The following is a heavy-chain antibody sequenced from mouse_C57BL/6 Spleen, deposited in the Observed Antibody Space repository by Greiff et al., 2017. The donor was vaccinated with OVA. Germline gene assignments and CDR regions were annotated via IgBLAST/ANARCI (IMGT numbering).Heavy chain of an antibody. V-gene: IGHV1-52*01. D-gene: IGHD1-1*01. J-gene: IGHJ4*01. CDR1: GYTFTSYW. CDR3: ARYPVDYYGSSPHAMDY. CDR2: IDPSDSET. Sequence: LVRPGSSVKLSCKASGYTFTSYWMHWVKQRPIQGLEWIGNIDPSDSETHYNQKFKDKATLTVDKSSSTAYMQLSSLTSEDSAVYYCARYPVDYYGSSPHAMDYWGQGTSVTVSS.